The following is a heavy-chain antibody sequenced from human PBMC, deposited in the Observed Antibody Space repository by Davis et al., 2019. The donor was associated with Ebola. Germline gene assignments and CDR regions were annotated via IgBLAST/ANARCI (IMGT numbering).Heavy chain of an antibody. CDR3: ARDGPSAWNTAQYFQH. D-gene: IGHD1/OR15-1a*01. CDR2: ISGDSLYT. V-gene: IGHV3-11*06. Sequence: PGGSLRLSCAASGFTFTDYYMGWIRQAPGKGLEWVSYISGDSLYTNYADSVRGRLTISRDDAKNSLYLQMNSLRAEDTAIYYCARDGPSAWNTAQYFQHWGQGTLVTVSS. J-gene: IGHJ1*01. CDR1: GFTFTDYY.